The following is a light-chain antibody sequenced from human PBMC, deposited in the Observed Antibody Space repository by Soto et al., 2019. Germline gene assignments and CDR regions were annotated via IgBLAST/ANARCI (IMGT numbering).Light chain of an antibody. J-gene: IGKJ4*01. Sequence: EIVLTQSPATLSLSPGERATLSCRASQSVSSYLAWYQQEPGQAPRLLIYDASNRATGIPARFSGSGSGTDFTLTXSSLEPQDFAVYYCQQRSNWPPLTFGGGTKV. V-gene: IGKV3-11*01. CDR3: QQRSNWPPLT. CDR2: DAS. CDR1: QSVSSY.